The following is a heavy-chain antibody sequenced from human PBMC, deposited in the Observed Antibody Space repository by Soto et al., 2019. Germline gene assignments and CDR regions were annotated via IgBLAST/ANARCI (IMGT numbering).Heavy chain of an antibody. CDR3: ASREYTYYYYMDV. CDR2: IIPILGIA. D-gene: IGHD5-18*01. CDR1: GYTFTSYG. V-gene: IGHV1-69*04. Sequence: SVKVSCKASGYTFTSYGISWVRQAPGQGLEWMGRIIPILGIANYAQKFQGRVTITADKSTSTAYMELSSLRSEDTAVYYCASREYTYYYYMDVWGKGTTVTV. J-gene: IGHJ6*03.